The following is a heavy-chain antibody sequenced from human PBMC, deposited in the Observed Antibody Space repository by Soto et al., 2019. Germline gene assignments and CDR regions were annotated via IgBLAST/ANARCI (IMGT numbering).Heavy chain of an antibody. CDR3: ARVGRGVYGMDV. J-gene: IGHJ6*02. D-gene: IGHD2-8*01. CDR2: ITSDSSTI. V-gene: IGHV3-48*02. Sequence: PGGSLRLSCAASGFASSTYSINWVRQAPGKGLEWFSYITSDSSTISYADSVKGRFTVSRDNAKNSLYLQMNSLRDEDTAVYYCARVGRGVYGMDVWGQGTSVTVSS. CDR1: GFASSTYS.